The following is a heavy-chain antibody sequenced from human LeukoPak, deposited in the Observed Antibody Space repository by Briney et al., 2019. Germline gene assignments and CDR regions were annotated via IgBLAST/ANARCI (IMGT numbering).Heavy chain of an antibody. V-gene: IGHV4-59*01. CDR3: ARSGGWLGDFDY. D-gene: IGHD3-16*01. J-gene: IGHJ4*02. Sequence: WETLSLTCTVSGGSISSYYWSWIRPRPGKGLEWIGYIYYSGSTNYNPSLKSRVTISVDTSKNQFSLKLSSVTAADTAVYYCARSGGWLGDFDYWGQGTLVTVSS. CDR1: GGSISSYY. CDR2: IYYSGST.